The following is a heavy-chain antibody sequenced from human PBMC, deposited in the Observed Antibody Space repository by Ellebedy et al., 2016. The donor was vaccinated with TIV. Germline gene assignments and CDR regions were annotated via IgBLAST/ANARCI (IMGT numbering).Heavy chain of an antibody. CDR1: GGTFSSYA. CDR2: IIPILGIA. D-gene: IGHD3-10*01. CDR3: ARGAYYYGSGSSRGVAFDI. J-gene: IGHJ3*02. Sequence: AASVKVSCKASGGTFSSYAISWVRQAPGQGLEWMGRIIPILGIANYAQKFQGRVTITADKSTGTAYMELTSLRSEDTAVYYCARGAYYYGSGSSRGVAFDIWGQGTMVTVSS. V-gene: IGHV1-69*04.